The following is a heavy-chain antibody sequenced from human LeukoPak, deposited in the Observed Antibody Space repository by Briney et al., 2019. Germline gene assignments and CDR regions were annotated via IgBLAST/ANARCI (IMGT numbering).Heavy chain of an antibody. CDR1: GGSISSSNW. V-gene: IGHV4-4*02. CDR2: IYHSGST. CDR3: ARVEGYDYVWGSYRTTYYFDY. J-gene: IGHJ4*02. D-gene: IGHD3-16*02. Sequence: PSETLSLTCAVSGGSISSSNWWSWVRQPPGKGLEWIGEIYHSGSTNYNPSLKSRVTISVDKSKNQFSLKLSSVTAADTAVYYCARVEGYDYVWGSYRTTYYFDYWGQGTLVTVSS.